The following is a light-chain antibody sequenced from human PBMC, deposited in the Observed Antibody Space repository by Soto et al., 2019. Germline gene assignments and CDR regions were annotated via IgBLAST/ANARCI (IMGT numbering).Light chain of an antibody. V-gene: IGKV1-39*01. J-gene: IGKJ1*01. CDR3: QQSYSNPTWT. Sequence: DIQLTQSPSSLSASVGDRITITFRSSESISTYLNWYQQTPGEAPTLLVYDSSTLQSGVPSRFSGSGFGAEFTLTVSSLQPEDFATYYCQQSYSNPTWTFGQGTKVDI. CDR1: ESISTY. CDR2: DSS.